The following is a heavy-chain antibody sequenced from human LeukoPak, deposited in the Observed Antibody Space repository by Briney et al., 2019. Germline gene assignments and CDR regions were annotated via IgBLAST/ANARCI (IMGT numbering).Heavy chain of an antibody. D-gene: IGHD3-3*01. Sequence: SSRYIYYADSVKGRFTISRDNAKNSLYLQMNSLRAEDTAVYYCARSHYDFWSGYIDYFDYWGQGTLVTVSS. J-gene: IGHJ4*02. V-gene: IGHV3-21*01. CDR2: SSRYI. CDR3: ARSHYDFWSGYIDYFDY.